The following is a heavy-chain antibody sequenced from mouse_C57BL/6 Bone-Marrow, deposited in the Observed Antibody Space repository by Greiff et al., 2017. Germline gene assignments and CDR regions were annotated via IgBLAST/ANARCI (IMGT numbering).Heavy chain of an antibody. Sequence: EVKVVESGGGLVQSGRSLRLSCATSGFTFSDFYMEWVRQAPGKGLEWIAASRNKANDYTTEYSASVKGRFIVSRDTSQSILYLQMNALRAEDTAIYYCARDVEGDYWGQGTTLTVSS. J-gene: IGHJ2*01. CDR1: GFTFSDFY. CDR3: ARDVEGDY. V-gene: IGHV7-1*01. CDR2: SRNKANDYTT.